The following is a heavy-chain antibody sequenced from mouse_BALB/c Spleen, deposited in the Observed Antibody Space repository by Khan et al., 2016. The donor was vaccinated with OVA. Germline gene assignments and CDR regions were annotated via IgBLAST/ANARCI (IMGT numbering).Heavy chain of an antibody. CDR3: ARIYGGDFDY. V-gene: IGHV3-2*02. CDR1: GYSITSDYA. D-gene: IGHD1-1*01. Sequence: EVQLQESGPGLVKPSQSLSLTCTVTGYSITSDYAWNWIRQFPGNKLEWMGYISYSGNIHYNPSLKSRISITRDTSKNQFFLKLNSVTTEDTATYYCARIYGGDFDYWGQGTTLTVSS. CDR2: ISYSGNI. J-gene: IGHJ2*01.